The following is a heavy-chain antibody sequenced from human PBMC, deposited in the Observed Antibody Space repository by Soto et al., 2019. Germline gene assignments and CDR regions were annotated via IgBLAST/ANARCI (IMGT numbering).Heavy chain of an antibody. CDR1: GFTFSSYA. D-gene: IGHD3-22*01. Sequence: QVQLVESGGGVVQPGRSLRLSCAASGFTFSSYAMHWVRQAPGKGLEWVAVISYAGSNKYYADSVKGRFTISRDNSKNTLYLQMNSLSAEDTAVYYCASPLWRDYYNWGYFDLWGRGTLVTVSS. J-gene: IGHJ2*01. CDR3: ASPLWRDYYNWGYFDL. V-gene: IGHV3-30-3*01. CDR2: ISYAGSNK.